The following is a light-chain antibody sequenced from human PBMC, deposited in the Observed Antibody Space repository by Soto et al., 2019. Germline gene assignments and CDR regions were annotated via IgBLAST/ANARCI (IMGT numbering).Light chain of an antibody. Sequence: DIQMTQSPSSLSASVGDRVTITCRASQSINYYLNWYQQKPGKAPKLLIYATSSLQSGVPSRFSGSGSGTESTLTISSLQPEYFATYYCQQSYNTPNTFGQGTKVEIK. CDR1: QSINYY. V-gene: IGKV1-39*01. CDR2: ATS. J-gene: IGKJ2*01. CDR3: QQSYNTPNT.